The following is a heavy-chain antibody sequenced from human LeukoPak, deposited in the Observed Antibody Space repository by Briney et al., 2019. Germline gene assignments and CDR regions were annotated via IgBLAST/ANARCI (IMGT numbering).Heavy chain of an antibody. Sequence: GASVKVSCKASGYTFANYGITWVRQAPGQGLEWMGWITTHKDNRNYAQKFQGRVTMTTETSTNTTYLELRSLKSDDTAVYYCARDLLKRSSWHDAFDIWGQGTMVTVSS. J-gene: IGHJ3*02. V-gene: IGHV1-18*01. CDR3: ARDLLKRSSWHDAFDI. CDR2: ITTHKDNR. CDR1: GYTFANYG. D-gene: IGHD2-15*01.